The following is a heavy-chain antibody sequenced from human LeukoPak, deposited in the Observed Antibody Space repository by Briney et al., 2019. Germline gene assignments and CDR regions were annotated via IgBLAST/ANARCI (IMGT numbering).Heavy chain of an antibody. CDR1: GGPLSAYY. CDR3: ATGETGSTLGGY. V-gene: IGHV4-59*01. Sequence: SETLSLTCTVSGGPLSAYYWTWIRQPPGKGLEWIGYIQDSGSTNYNPSLKSRVTISVDTSKNQISLKLTSVTAADTAVYHCATGETGSTLGGYWGQGTLVTVSS. CDR2: IQDSGST. J-gene: IGHJ4*02. D-gene: IGHD1-1*01.